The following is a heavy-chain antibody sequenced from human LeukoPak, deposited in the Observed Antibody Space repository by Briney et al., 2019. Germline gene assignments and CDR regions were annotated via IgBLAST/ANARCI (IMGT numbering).Heavy chain of an antibody. CDR2: IYSDGST. Sequence: AGGSLRLPCAASGFTVSSNYMSWVRQAPGKGLEWVSVIYSDGSTYYVDSVKGRFTISRDNSKNTLFLQMNSLRAEDTAVYYCAKDRPMVYAIGYFDYWGQGTLVTVSS. D-gene: IGHD2-8*01. CDR3: AKDRPMVYAIGYFDY. J-gene: IGHJ4*02. CDR1: GFTVSSNY. V-gene: IGHV3-66*01.